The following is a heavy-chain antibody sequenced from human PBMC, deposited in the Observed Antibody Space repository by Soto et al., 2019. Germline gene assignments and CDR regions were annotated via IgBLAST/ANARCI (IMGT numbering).Heavy chain of an antibody. CDR3: ARDGVSLTEYTWNYGTYIDY. J-gene: IGHJ4*02. CDR1: GFTYSTYT. CDR2: ISYDGNNK. V-gene: IGHV3-30-3*01. D-gene: IGHD1-7*01. Sequence: GGSLRLSCAASGFTYSTYTMHWVRQAPGKGLEWVAVISYDGNNKFYADSVKGRFTISRDSTKQTLYLQMNSLRPDDTAMYYCARDGVSLTEYTWNYGTYIDYWGQAALVTVSS.